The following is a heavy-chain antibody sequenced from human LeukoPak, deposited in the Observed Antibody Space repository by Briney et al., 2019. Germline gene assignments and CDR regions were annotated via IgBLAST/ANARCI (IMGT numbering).Heavy chain of an antibody. CDR2: INPNNGGT. CDR3: ARVKPSSYGDYTHDF. V-gene: IGHV1-2*02. J-gene: IGHJ4*02. CDR1: GYTFTDYY. Sequence: GASVKVSCKASGYTFTDYYIHWVRQAPGQGLEWMGWINPNNGGTNYAQKFQGRVTMTRDTSISTAYMELSSLRSDDTAVYYCARVKPSSYGDYTHDFWGQGTLVSVSS. D-gene: IGHD4-17*01.